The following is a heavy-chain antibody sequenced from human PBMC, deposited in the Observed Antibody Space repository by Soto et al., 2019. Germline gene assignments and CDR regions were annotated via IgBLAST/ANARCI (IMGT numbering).Heavy chain of an antibody. CDR3: AKSQDSSGYSGYDAFDI. CDR1: GFTFSSYA. Sequence: EVQVLESGGGLVQPGGSLRLSCAASGFTFSSYAMSWVRQAPGKGLEWVSAISGGGGTTYYADSVKGRFTISRDNSKNTLHLQMNSLRAEDTAVYYCAKSQDSSGYSGYDAFDIWGQGTMVTVSP. J-gene: IGHJ3*02. V-gene: IGHV3-23*01. D-gene: IGHD3-22*01. CDR2: ISGGGGTT.